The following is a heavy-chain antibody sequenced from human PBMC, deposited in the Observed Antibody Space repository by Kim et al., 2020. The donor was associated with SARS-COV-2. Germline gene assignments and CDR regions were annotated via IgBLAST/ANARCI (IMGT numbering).Heavy chain of an antibody. CDR1: GGSISSSNW. CDR3: ARDRGSGWFLHYFDY. Sequence: SETLSLTCAVSGGSISSSNWWSWVRQPPGKGLEWIGEIYHSGSTNYNPSLKSRVTISVDKSKNQFSLKLSSVTAADTAVYYCARDRGSGWFLHYFDYWGQGTLVTVSS. CDR2: IYHSGST. V-gene: IGHV4-4*02. D-gene: IGHD6-19*01. J-gene: IGHJ4*02.